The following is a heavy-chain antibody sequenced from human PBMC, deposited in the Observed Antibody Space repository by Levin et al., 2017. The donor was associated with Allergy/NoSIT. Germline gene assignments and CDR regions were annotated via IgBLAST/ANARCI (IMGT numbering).Heavy chain of an antibody. V-gene: IGHV1-2*02. J-gene: IGHJ4*02. D-gene: IGHD2-15*01. CDR2: INPKNGGT. CDR1: GYSFTGHY. CDR3: ARAMRIAPPDY. Sequence: ASVKVSCKASGYSFTGHYIHWVRQAPGQGFEWMGWINPKNGGTQYARKFKDRVILTSDTTASTAYLDLKSLRPDDTAVYFCARAMRIAPPDYWGQGALLTVSS.